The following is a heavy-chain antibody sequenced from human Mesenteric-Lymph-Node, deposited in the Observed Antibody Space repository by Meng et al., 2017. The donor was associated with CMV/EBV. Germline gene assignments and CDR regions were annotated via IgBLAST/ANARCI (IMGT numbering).Heavy chain of an antibody. CDR1: GFTFSSYW. V-gene: IGHV3-74*01. Sequence: LSCADAGFTFSSYWMHWVRQAPGKGLVWVSRINSDGGSTSYADSVKGRFTISRDNAKNTLYLQMNSLRAEDTAVYYCARARGSGVDYWGQGTLVTVSS. J-gene: IGHJ4*02. D-gene: IGHD3-10*01. CDR2: INSDGGST. CDR3: ARARGSGVDY.